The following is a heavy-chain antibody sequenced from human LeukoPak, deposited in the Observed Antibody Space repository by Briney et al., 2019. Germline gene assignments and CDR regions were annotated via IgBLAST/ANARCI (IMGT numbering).Heavy chain of an antibody. D-gene: IGHD6-19*01. V-gene: IGHV3-66*01. CDR1: GFTVSSNY. J-gene: IGHJ4*02. CDR2: IYSGGST. Sequence: GGSLRLSCAASGFTVSSNYMSWVRQAPGKGLEWVSVIYSGGSTYYADSVKGRFTISRDNSKNTLYLQMNSLRAEDTAVHYCARDDIAVAGKDYWGQGTLVTVSS. CDR3: ARDDIAVAGKDY.